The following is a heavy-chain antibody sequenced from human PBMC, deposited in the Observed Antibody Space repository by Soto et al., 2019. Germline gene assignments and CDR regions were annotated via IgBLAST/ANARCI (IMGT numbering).Heavy chain of an antibody. Sequence: QVQLQESGPGLVKSSQTLSLTCTVSGDSISRGDYYWSWSWIRQHPGKGLEWIGYIYHSGSTYYNPSLKSRVTISADTSKNQFSLNLSSVTAADTAVYYCARVGRVTPAAAMDVWGLGTTVIVSS. J-gene: IGHJ6*02. CDR3: ARVGRVTPAAAMDV. CDR2: IYHSGST. CDR1: GDSISRGDYY. V-gene: IGHV4-31*03. D-gene: IGHD1-26*01.